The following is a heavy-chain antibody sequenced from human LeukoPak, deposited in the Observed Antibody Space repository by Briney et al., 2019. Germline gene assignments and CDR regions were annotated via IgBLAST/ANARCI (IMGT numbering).Heavy chain of an antibody. D-gene: IGHD2-8*01. CDR3: ARGRRGYCTNGVCSDFDY. J-gene: IGHJ4*02. V-gene: IGHV1-2*02. Sequence: ASVKVSCKASEYTLTGYYMHWVQQAPGQGLEWMGWINPNRGGTNYAQKFQGRVTMTRDTSISTAYMELSRLRSDDTAVYYCARGRRGYCTNGVCSDFDYWGQGTLVTVSS. CDR1: EYTLTGYY. CDR2: INPNRGGT.